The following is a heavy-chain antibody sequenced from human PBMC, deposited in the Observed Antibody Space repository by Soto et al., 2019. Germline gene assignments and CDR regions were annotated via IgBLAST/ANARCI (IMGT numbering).Heavy chain of an antibody. J-gene: IGHJ6*02. CDR1: GFTFSSYG. D-gene: IGHD2-2*01. CDR3: AKVHCSSTSCYPNYYYYYGMDV. V-gene: IGHV3-30*18. Sequence: GGSLRLSCAASGFTFSSYGMHWVRQAPGKGLEWVAVISFDGTNKYCADSVKGRFTISRDNSKNTLYLQMNSLRAEDTAVYYCAKVHCSSTSCYPNYYYYYGMDVWGQGTTVTVSS. CDR2: ISFDGTNK.